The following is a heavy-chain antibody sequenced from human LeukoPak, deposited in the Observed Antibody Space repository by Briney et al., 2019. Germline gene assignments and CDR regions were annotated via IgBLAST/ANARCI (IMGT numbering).Heavy chain of an antibody. Sequence: GASVKVSCKASGYTFPGYYMHWVRQAPGQGLEWMGWINPNSGGTNYAQKFQGRVTMTRDTSISTAYMELSRLRSDDTAVYYCARALRPGHEGIHVDFQHWGQGTPVTVSS. J-gene: IGHJ1*01. CDR2: INPNSGGT. CDR1: GYTFPGYY. CDR3: ARALRPGHEGIHVDFQH. V-gene: IGHV1-2*02. D-gene: IGHD3-10*01.